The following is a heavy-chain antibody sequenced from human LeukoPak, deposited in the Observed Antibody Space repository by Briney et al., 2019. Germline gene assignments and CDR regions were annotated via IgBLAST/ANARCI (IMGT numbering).Heavy chain of an antibody. CDR2: ISGSGGST. CDR3: AQGGPGYSYGAFDH. CDR1: GFTFSNYA. D-gene: IGHD5-18*01. V-gene: IGHV3-23*01. Sequence: GGSLRLSCAASGFTFSNYAMSWVRQAPGKGLEWVSVISGSGGSTNFADSVKGRFTSPRDNSKNTLYLQMHSLRVADTAVYYCAQGGPGYSYGAFDHWGQGTLVTVSS. J-gene: IGHJ4*02.